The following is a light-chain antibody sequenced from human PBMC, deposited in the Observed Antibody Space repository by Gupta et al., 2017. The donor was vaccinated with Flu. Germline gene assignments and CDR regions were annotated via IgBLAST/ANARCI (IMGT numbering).Light chain of an antibody. CDR1: QSLLYSSNNKNY. V-gene: IGKV4-1*01. J-gene: IGKJ3*01. Sequence: DIVMTQSPDSLAVSLGERATINCKSSQSLLYSSNNKNYLAWYQQKPGQLPKLLIHWASTRQSGVPDRFSGSGSGTDFTLTISSLQAEDVAVYYCQQFYTTPLAFGPGTKVDIK. CDR2: WAS. CDR3: QQFYTTPLA.